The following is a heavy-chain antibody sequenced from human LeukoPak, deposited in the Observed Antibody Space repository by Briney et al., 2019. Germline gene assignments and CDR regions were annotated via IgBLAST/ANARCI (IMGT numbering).Heavy chain of an antibody. Sequence: SETLSLTCTVSGGSISSSSYYWGWIRQPPGKGLEWIGSIYYSGSTYYNPSLKSRVTISVDTSKNQFSLKLSSVTAADTAVYYCARQRGSYLIVARPYFDHWGQGALVTVSS. CDR2: IYYSGST. J-gene: IGHJ4*02. CDR1: GGSISSSSYY. V-gene: IGHV4-39*01. D-gene: IGHD1-26*01. CDR3: ARQRGSYLIVARPYFDH.